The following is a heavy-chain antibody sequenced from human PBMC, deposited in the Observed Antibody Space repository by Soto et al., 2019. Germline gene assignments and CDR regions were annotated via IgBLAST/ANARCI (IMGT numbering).Heavy chain of an antibody. CDR3: VKDIHFLGIWYFDL. D-gene: IGHD3-16*01. V-gene: IGHV3-30*18. CDR2: ISYDGSDT. J-gene: IGHJ2*01. CDR1: GFTFSSFG. Sequence: EQLAGSGGGVVQSGRSLRLSCEASGFTFSSFGMHWVRQAPGKGLEWVAVISYDGSDTYFADSVKGRFTISRDNSKNTVYLQMNSLRVEDTAVYYCVKDIHFLGIWYFDLWGRGSLVSVSS.